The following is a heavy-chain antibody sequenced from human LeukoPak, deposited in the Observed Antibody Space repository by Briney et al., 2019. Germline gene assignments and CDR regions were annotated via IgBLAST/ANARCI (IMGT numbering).Heavy chain of an antibody. D-gene: IGHD6-13*01. CDR2: INHSGST. J-gene: IGHJ4*02. CDR1: GVSFSGYY. CDR3: ARVASIAAAGSTPNFDY. Sequence: SETLSLTCAVYGVSFSGYYWSWIRQPPGKGLEWIGEINHSGSTNYNPSLKSRVTISVDTSKNQFSLKLSSVTAADTAVYYCARVASIAAAGSTPNFDYWGQGTLVTVSS. V-gene: IGHV4-34*01.